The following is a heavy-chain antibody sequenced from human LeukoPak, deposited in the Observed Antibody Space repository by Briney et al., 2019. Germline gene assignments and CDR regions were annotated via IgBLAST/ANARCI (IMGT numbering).Heavy chain of an antibody. CDR3: ARGRRRDWFDP. J-gene: IGHJ5*02. CDR2: IYYSGST. D-gene: IGHD6-25*01. Sequence: SETLSLTCTVSGGPISSGDYYWRWIRQPPGKGLEWIGYIYYSGSTYYNPSLKSRVTISVDTSKNQFSLKLSSVTAADTAVYYCARGRRRDWFDPWGQGTLVTVSS. V-gene: IGHV4-30-4*08. CDR1: GGPISSGDYY.